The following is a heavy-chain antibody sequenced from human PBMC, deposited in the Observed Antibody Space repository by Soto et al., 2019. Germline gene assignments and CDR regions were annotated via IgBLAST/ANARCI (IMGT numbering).Heavy chain of an antibody. CDR1: GGSINTGGYY. J-gene: IGHJ5*02. CDR3: ARRLDDTVDTFFKGFDP. CDR2: VFYTGTA. D-gene: IGHD3-9*01. Sequence: QVQLQESGPRLVKPSQTLSLTCTVSGGSINTGGYYWGWIRQLPGEGLEWIGHVFYTGTASYNPSLKSRSSISIDTSANQFFLQMSSVTAADTAIYYCARRLDDTVDTFFKGFDPWGQGILVTVSS. V-gene: IGHV4-31*03.